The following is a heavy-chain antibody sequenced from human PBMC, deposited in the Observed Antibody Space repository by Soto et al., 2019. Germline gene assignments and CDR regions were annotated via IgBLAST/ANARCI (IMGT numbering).Heavy chain of an antibody. Sequence: QVQLVQSGPEGKRPGASVRISCRTAGYSFKNYAIHWVRQAPGKKLEWMGWSNEGSGNTRYSQKFTGSTSIAREASASTSYWDMRGLPSEDTAIYFCAGDDRTISGAVTLDYWGTGTLVTVSS. CDR1: GYSFKNYA. CDR2: SNEGSGNT. V-gene: IGHV1-3*01. CDR3: AGDDRTISGAVTLDY. D-gene: IGHD3-3*02. J-gene: IGHJ4*02.